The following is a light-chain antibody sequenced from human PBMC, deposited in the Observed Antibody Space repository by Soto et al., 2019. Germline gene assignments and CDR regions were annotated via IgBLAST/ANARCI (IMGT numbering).Light chain of an antibody. CDR1: SSDVGGYNY. Sequence: QSALTQPPSASGSPGQSVTISCTGTSSDVGGYNYVSWYQQYPGRAPKLMIHEVTKRPSGVPDRFSGSKSGNTASLTVSGLQAEDEADYYGSSYAASNNFYFVFGGGTQLTVL. CDR2: EVT. J-gene: IGLJ7*01. V-gene: IGLV2-8*01. CDR3: SSYAASNNFYFV.